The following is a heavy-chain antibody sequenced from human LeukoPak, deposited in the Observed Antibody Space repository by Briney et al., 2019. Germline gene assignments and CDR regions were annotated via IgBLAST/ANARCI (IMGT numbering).Heavy chain of an antibody. Sequence: ASVKDSCKASGYTFTTYGIIWVRQAPGQGLEWMGWISTYNAKTKYAQNLQGRVAMTTDTSTSTVYMELRSLTSDDTAVYYCARDTGSNFFDPWGQGTLVTVAS. D-gene: IGHD1-26*01. CDR2: ISTYNAKT. CDR3: ARDTGSNFFDP. V-gene: IGHV1-18*01. J-gene: IGHJ5*02. CDR1: GYTFTTYG.